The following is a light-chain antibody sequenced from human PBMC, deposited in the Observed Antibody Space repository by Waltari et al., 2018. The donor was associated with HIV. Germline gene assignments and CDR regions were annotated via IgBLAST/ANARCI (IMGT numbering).Light chain of an antibody. J-gene: IGKJ2*01. V-gene: IGKV1-5*03. CDR2: QAS. CDR1: QDIENW. Sequence: DIQVTQSPYILSASVGKRVTMTCRTSQDIENWLAWYQHKPGLAPKLLIYQASTLQRGVPSRFVGKGSGTQFTLVISAVQPDDFAIYYCQQYNGQSYTFGQGTRL. CDR3: QQYNGQSYT.